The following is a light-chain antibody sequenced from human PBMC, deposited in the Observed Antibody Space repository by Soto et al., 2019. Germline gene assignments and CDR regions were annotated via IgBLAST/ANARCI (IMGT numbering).Light chain of an antibody. CDR1: QPLXSW. V-gene: IGKV1-12*01. CDR3: QQANRFPTGT. J-gene: IGKJ3*01. CDR2: AAS. Sequence: IQLTQSPSRLSASVGDRVTITCRARQPLXSWFAWYEQKPGKAPKVLSXAASSLQSGVPSRFRGSGSGTDFTLTISSLQPEDFATYYCQQANRFPTGTFGPGTKVDIK.